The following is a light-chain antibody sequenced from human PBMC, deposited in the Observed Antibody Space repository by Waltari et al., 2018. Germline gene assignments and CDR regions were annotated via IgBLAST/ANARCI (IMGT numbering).Light chain of an antibody. CDR3: QLLQSFPYI. Sequence: IPLTQSPSSLSASVGDRVTITCRASQGVSSFLALYQQKPGKAPKLLIYAASTLESGVPSRLSGSGSGTDFTLTISSLQPEDFATYYCQLLQSFPYIFGQGTILEIK. V-gene: IGKV1-9*01. J-gene: IGKJ2*01. CDR2: AAS. CDR1: QGVSSF.